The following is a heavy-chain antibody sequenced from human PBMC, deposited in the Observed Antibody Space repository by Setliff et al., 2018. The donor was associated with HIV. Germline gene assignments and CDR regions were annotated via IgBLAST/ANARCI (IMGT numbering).Heavy chain of an antibody. D-gene: IGHD6-13*01. V-gene: IGHV4-30-4*08. Sequence: PSETLSLTCAVSGGSITNADYYWSWIRQPPGKGLEWIGYIYYSGNTYYHPSLKSRVVISIDTSKNQFSLKLSSVTAADTAVYYCTRAEQQLPYYYYYYGMDVWGQGTTVTVSS. CDR1: GGSITNADYY. J-gene: IGHJ6*02. CDR3: TRAEQQLPYYYYYYGMDV. CDR2: IYYSGNT.